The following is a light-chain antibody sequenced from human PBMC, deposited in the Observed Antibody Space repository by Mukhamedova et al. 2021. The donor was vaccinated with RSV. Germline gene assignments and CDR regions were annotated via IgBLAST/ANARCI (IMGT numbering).Light chain of an antibody. Sequence: GDRATLSCTSTQNIANNYLAWYQQKLGQPPRLLIHAASTRANGIPDRFSVSGSGTDFTLTITGLEAEDSAVYYCHRYGTSTGTFG. CDR2: AAS. V-gene: IGKV3-20*01. CDR1: QNIANNY. CDR3: HRYGTSTGT. J-gene: IGKJ1*01.